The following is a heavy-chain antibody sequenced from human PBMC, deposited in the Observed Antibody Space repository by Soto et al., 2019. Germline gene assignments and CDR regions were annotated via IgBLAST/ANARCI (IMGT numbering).Heavy chain of an antibody. V-gene: IGHV3-74*01. CDR2: IDHDGPT. CDR1: GFTFSNYW. Sequence: EVQLVESGGGLVQPGGSLRLSCAGSGFTFSNYWMHWVRQAPGKGLEWVSRIDHDGPTDYADSVRGRFTISRDNPENTLYLQMNSRRPEDTAVYYCVRDSHGDYWGQGTLVTVSS. CDR3: VRDSHGDY. J-gene: IGHJ4*02.